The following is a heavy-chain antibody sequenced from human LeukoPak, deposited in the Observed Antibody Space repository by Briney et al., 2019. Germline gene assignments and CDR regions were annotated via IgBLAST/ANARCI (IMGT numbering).Heavy chain of an antibody. D-gene: IGHD3-3*01. CDR1: GGSISSYY. Sequence: WETLSLTCTVSGGSISSYYWSWIRQPPGKGLEWIGYIYYSGSTNYNPSLKSRVTISVDTSKNQFSLKLSSVTAADTAVYYCARGGPDFWSGYRLYGMDVWGQRTTATVSS. V-gene: IGHV4-59*01. CDR2: IYYSGST. CDR3: ARGGPDFWSGYRLYGMDV. J-gene: IGHJ6*02.